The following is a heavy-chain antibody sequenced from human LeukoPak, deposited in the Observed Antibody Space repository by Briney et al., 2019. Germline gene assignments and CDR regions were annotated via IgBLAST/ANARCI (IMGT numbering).Heavy chain of an antibody. V-gene: IGHV1-18*01. CDR1: GGTFSSYA. D-gene: IGHD6-19*01. CDR3: ARREQWLVGDDY. J-gene: IGHJ4*02. Sequence: ASVKVSCKASGGTFSSYAISWVRQAPGQALEWMGWISAYNGNTNYAQKLQGRVTMTTDTSTSTAYMELRSLRSDDTAVYYCARREQWLVGDDYWGQGTLVTVSS. CDR2: ISAYNGNT.